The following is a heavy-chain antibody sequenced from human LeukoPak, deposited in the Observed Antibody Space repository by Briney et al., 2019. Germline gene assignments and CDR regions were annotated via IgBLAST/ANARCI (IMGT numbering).Heavy chain of an antibody. Sequence: WASVKVSCKASGYTFTSYGISWVRQAPGQGLEWMGWISAYNGNTNYAQKLQGRVTMTTDTSTSTAYMELRSLRSDDTAVYYCARGNRDYDILTGYHPMAYYYMDVWGKGTTVTISS. CDR3: ARGNRDYDILTGYHPMAYYYMDV. V-gene: IGHV1-18*01. J-gene: IGHJ6*03. CDR2: ISAYNGNT. D-gene: IGHD3-9*01. CDR1: GYTFTSYG.